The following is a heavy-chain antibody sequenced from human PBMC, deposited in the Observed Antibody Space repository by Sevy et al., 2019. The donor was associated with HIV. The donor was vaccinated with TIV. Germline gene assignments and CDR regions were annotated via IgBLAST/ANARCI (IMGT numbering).Heavy chain of an antibody. CDR2: IYSGGST. CDR1: GFTVSSNY. V-gene: IGHV3-53*01. J-gene: IGHJ6*02. D-gene: IGHD6-19*01. Sequence: GGSLRLSCAASGFTVSSNYMSWVRQAPGKGLEWVSVIYSGGSTYYADSVKGRFTISRDNSKNTLYLQMNSLGAEDTAVYYCARESIAVAGTTYYYYGMDVWGQGTTVTVSS. CDR3: ARESIAVAGTTYYYYGMDV.